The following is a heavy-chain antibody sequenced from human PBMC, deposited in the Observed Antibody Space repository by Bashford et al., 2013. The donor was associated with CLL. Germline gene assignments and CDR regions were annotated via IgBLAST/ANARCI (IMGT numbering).Heavy chain of an antibody. V-gene: IGHV1-18*01. Sequence: ASVKVSCKASGYNFDTYGISWVRQAPGQGLEWMGWISAYNGNTDSAQKFQGRVTMTTDTSTSTAYMELTSLRSDDTAVYYCVRGEQRYDILTGYVNLQIFDNWGQGTLVTVSS. CDR2: ISAYNGNT. CDR3: VRGEQRYDILTGYVNLQIFDN. D-gene: IGHD3-9*01. J-gene: IGHJ4*02. CDR1: GYNFDTYG.